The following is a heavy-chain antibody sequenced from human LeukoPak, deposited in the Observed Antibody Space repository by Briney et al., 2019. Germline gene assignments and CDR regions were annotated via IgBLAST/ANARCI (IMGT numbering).Heavy chain of an antibody. D-gene: IGHD3-3*01. CDR3: ASTYYDFWSGYRGGDFDY. CDR1: GGSISSYY. J-gene: IGHJ4*02. CDR2: IYTSGST. Sequence: SETLSLTCTVSGGSISSYYWSWIRQPAGKGLEWIGHIYTSGSTNYNPSLKSRVTLSVDTSKNQFSLKLSSVTAADTAVYYCASTYYDFWSGYRGGDFDYWGQGTLVTVSS. V-gene: IGHV4-4*07.